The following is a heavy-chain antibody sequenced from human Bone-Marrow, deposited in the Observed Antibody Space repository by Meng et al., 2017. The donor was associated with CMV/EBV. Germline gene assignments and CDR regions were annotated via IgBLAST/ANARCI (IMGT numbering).Heavy chain of an antibody. CDR3: ARSSGWSRFDY. Sequence: GQLVQPGAVVQQPGSSVKGPCKASGYTFTGYYMHWVRQAPGQGLEWMGWINPNSGGTNYAQKFQGRVTMTRDMSINTVYMELSRLTSDDTAVYYCARSSGWSRFDYWGLGTLVTVSS. CDR2: INPNSGGT. CDR1: GYTFTGYY. V-gene: IGHV1-2*02. J-gene: IGHJ4*02. D-gene: IGHD6-19*01.